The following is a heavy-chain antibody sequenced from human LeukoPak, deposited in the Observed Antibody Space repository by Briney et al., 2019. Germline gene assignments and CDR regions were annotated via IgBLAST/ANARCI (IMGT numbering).Heavy chain of an antibody. J-gene: IGHJ3*02. CDR2: INHSGST. CDR1: GGSFSGYY. V-gene: IGHV4-34*01. Sequence: SETLSITCAVYGGSFSGYYWSWIRQPPGKGLEWIGEINHSGSTNYNPSLKSRVTISVDTSKNQFSLKLSSVTAADTAVYYCARVGGGQVLTIFGVVIPAKKAFDIWGQGTMVTVSS. CDR3: ARVGGGQVLTIFGVVIPAKKAFDI. D-gene: IGHD3-3*01.